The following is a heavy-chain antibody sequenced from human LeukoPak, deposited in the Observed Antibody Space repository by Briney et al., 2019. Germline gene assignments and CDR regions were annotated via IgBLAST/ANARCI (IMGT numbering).Heavy chain of an antibody. CDR3: ARANYVRSDPPYSGSHGWFDP. D-gene: IGHD1-26*01. V-gene: IGHV1-2*02. CDR2: INPNSGGT. CDR1: GYTFTGYY. Sequence: ASMKVSCKASGYTFTGYYMHWVRQAPGQGLEWMGWINPNSGGTNYAQKFQGRVTMTRDTSISTAYMELSRLRSDDTAVYYCARANYVRSDPPYSGSHGWFDPWGQGTLVTVSS. J-gene: IGHJ5*02.